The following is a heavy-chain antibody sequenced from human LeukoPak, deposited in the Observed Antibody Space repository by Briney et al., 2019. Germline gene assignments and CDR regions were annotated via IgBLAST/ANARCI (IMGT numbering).Heavy chain of an antibody. CDR2: IWSEGGYK. CDR3: ARDRYSGSPDY. J-gene: IGHJ4*02. Sequence: GGSLRLSCAASGFTFRNYGMHWVRQAPRKGLEWVAVIWSEGGYKYYEDAVEGRFTISRDNYKNTLYLQMNSLRAEDTAVYYCARDRYSGSPDYWGQGTLVTVSS. V-gene: IGHV3-33*01. D-gene: IGHD1-26*01. CDR1: GFTFRNYG.